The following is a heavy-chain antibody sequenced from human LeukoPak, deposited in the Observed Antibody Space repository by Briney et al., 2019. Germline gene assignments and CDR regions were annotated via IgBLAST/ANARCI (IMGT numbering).Heavy chain of an antibody. CDR3: AKAGGAGKLRFLEWYESDGAYYYYMDV. D-gene: IGHD3-3*01. Sequence: GGSLRLSCAASGFTFSSYAMSWVRQAPGKGLEWVSAISGSGGSTYYADSVKGRFTISRDNSKNTLYLQMNSLRTEDTAVYYCAKAGGAGKLRFLEWYESDGAYYYYMDVWGKGTTVTVSS. J-gene: IGHJ6*03. V-gene: IGHV3-23*01. CDR1: GFTFSSYA. CDR2: ISGSGGST.